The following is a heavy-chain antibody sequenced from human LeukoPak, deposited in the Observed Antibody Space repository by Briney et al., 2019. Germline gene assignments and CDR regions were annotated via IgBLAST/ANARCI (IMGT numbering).Heavy chain of an antibody. CDR1: GGSFSGYY. CDR2: INHSGST. V-gene: IGHV4-34*01. J-gene: IGHJ3*02. CDR3: ARLIGAFDI. Sequence: PSETLSLTCAVYGGSFSGYYWSWIRQPPGKGLEWIGEINHSGSTNYHPSLKSRVTISVDTSKNQFSLKLSSVTAAATAVYYCARLIGAFDIWGQGTTLTASS.